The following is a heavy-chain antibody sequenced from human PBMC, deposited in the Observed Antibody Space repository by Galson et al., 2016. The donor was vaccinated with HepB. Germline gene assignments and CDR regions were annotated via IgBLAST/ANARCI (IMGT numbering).Heavy chain of an antibody. V-gene: IGHV4/OR15-8*02. Sequence: SETLSLTCVVSGDSISSSDWWSWVRQSPGKGLEWIGEIYRSGNTNYNTSTKSRVTMSIDKSKSQFSLSLSSVTDADTATYYCARVLVIPAAKGFDSCGQGTLVTVSP. CDR3: ARVLVIPAAKGFDS. CDR1: GDSISSSDW. D-gene: IGHD2-2*01. CDR2: IYRSGNT. J-gene: IGHJ4*02.